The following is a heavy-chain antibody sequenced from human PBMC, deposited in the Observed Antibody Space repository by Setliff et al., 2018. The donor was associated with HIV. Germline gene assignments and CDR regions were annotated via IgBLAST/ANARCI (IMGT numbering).Heavy chain of an antibody. D-gene: IGHD3-22*01. V-gene: IGHV4-59*01. J-gene: IGHJ4*02. CDR2: VYYSGST. CDR3: ARADYDSGTYYFDY. CDR1: GASIDNYY. Sequence: SETLSLTCSVSGASIDNYYWSWIRQPPGRALEWIGYVYYSGSTSYNPSLKSRLAMSVDASKNHFSLRLASVTAADTALYYCARADYDSGTYYFDYWGRGLLVTVSS.